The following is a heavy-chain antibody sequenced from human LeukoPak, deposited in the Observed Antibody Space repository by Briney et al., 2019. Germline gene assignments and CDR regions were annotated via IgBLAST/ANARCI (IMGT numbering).Heavy chain of an antibody. D-gene: IGHD4-17*01. J-gene: IGHJ4*02. CDR2: ISSSSSYI. CDR3: ARDLWDAVTTTYFDY. CDR1: GFTFSSYS. V-gene: IGHV3-21*01. Sequence: GGSLRLSCAASGFTFSSYSTNWVRQAPGKGLEWVSSISSSSSYIYYADSVKGRFTISRDNAKNSLYLQMNSLRAEDTAVYYCARDLWDAVTTTYFDYWGQGTLVTVSS.